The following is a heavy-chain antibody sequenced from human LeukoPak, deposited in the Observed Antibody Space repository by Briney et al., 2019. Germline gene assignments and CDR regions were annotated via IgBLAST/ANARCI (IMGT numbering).Heavy chain of an antibody. V-gene: IGHV1-2*02. CDR1: GYTFTGHH. Sequence: ASVKVSCKASGYTFTGHHIYWVRQAPGQGLEYMGWMNPDGGGTNSAQKFQGRVTMTRDTSISTAYMELSWLRSDDTAVYYCARAVLIPAVLYYFDYWGQESLVTVSS. J-gene: IGHJ4*02. CDR3: ARAVLIPAVLYYFDY. CDR2: MNPDGGGT. D-gene: IGHD2-2*01.